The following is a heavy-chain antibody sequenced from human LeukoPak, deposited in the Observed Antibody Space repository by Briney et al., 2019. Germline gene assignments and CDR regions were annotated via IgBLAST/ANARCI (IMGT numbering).Heavy chain of an antibody. Sequence: SVKVSCKASGGTFSSYAISWVRQAPGQGLEWMGGIIPIFGTANYAQKFQGRVTITADESTSTAYMELSSLRSEDTAVYYCARDWGPYYDYVWGSYRYDAFDIWGQGTMVTVSP. CDR3: ARDWGPYYDYVWGSYRYDAFDI. CDR2: IIPIFGTA. D-gene: IGHD3-16*02. J-gene: IGHJ3*02. V-gene: IGHV1-69*13. CDR1: GGTFSSYA.